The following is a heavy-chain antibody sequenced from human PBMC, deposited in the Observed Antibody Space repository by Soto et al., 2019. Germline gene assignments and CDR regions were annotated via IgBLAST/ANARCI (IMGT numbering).Heavy chain of an antibody. V-gene: IGHV1-69*13. CDR3: ASSVYKYSYCGMDA. Sequence: SVKVSCEASGGTFISFAISSARPAPVDGLQWCGGVVPIFGTANSAQKFHGTVTITADEATRTAYMELSSLRSEDTSGYYCASSVYKYSYCGMDAWCQGTTLTFSS. J-gene: IGHJ6*02. CDR1: GGTFISFA. D-gene: IGHD3-10*01. CDR2: VVPIFGTA.